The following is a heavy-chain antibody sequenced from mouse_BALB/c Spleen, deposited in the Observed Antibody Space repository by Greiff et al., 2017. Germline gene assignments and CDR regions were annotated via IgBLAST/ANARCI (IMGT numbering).Heavy chain of an antibody. D-gene: IGHD4-1*02. Sequence: VKLQESGAELVRPGTSVKVSCKASGYSFTNYFMEWVKQSPGQGLEWIGLINPGSGGTNYNEKFKGKATLTADKSSSTAYMQLSSLTADDSAVYFCARSTGTYYFDYWGQGTTLTVSS. V-gene: IGHV1-54*03. CDR3: ARSTGTYYFDY. J-gene: IGHJ2*01. CDR2: INPGSGGT. CDR1: GYSFTNYF.